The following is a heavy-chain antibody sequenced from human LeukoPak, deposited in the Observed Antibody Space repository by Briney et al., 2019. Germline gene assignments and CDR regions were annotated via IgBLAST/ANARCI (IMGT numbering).Heavy chain of an antibody. D-gene: IGHD3-3*01. CDR2: IYTSGST. V-gene: IGHV4-61*02. CDR3: ARVVTIFGVVVMDV. CDR1: GGSISSGSYY. J-gene: IGHJ6*04. Sequence: PSETLSLTCTVSGGSISSGSYYWSWIRQPAGKGLEWIGRIYTSGSTNYNPSLKSRVTISVDTSKNQFSLKLSSVTAADTAVYYCARVVTIFGVVVMDVWGKGTTVTVSS.